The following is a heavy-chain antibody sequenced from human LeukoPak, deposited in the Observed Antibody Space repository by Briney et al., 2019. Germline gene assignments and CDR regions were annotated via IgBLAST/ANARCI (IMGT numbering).Heavy chain of an antibody. V-gene: IGHV4-39*01. CDR1: GGSISSSSYY. J-gene: IGHJ4*02. D-gene: IGHD6-13*01. CDR3: AGLGSSNYIIDY. CDR2: IYYSGST. Sequence: SETLSLTCTVSGGSISSSSYYWGWIRQPPGKGLEWIGSIYYSGSTYYNPSLKSRVTISVDTSKNQFSLKLSPVTAADTAVYYCAGLGSSNYIIDYWGQGTLVTVSS.